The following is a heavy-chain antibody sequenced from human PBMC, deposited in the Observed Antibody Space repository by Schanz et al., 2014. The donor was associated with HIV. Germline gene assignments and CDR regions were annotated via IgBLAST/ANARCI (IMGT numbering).Heavy chain of an antibody. V-gene: IGHV1-18*01. J-gene: IGHJ5*02. CDR1: GYSFTSYD. Sequence: QVPLVQSGAEVQKPGASVKVSCKASGYSFTSYDINWVRQATGQGLEWMGWINAYNGNTHYAQKFQGRVTMTTDTSTSTAYMELRNLRSDDTAVYYCARDLRVVPAASDNWFDPWGQGTLVTVSS. D-gene: IGHD2-2*01. CDR2: INAYNGNT. CDR3: ARDLRVVPAASDNWFDP.